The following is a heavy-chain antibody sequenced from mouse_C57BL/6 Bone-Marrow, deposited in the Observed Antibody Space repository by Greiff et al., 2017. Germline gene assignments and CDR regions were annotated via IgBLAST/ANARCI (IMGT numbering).Heavy chain of an antibody. J-gene: IGHJ2*01. V-gene: IGHV1-59*01. D-gene: IGHD2-14*01. Sequence: QVQLQQPGAELVRPGTSVKLSCKASGYTFTSYWMHWVKQRPGQGLEWIGVIDPSDSYTNYNQKFKGKATLTVDTSSSTAYMQLSSLTSEDSAVYYCARSFGTDYGGQGTTRTVSS. CDR2: IDPSDSYT. CDR3: ARSFGTDY. CDR1: GYTFTSYW.